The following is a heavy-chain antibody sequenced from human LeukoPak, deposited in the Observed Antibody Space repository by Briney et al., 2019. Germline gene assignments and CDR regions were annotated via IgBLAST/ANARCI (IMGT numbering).Heavy chain of an antibody. J-gene: IGHJ4*02. CDR1: GFTFSSYS. D-gene: IGHD3-16*02. CDR2: ISSSSSYT. V-gene: IGHV3-21*01. Sequence: GGSLRLSCAASGFTFSSYSMNWVRQAPGKGLEWVSSISSSSSYTYYADSVKGRFTISRDNAKNSLYLQMNSLRAEDTAVYYCARDYVWGSYRYSYWGQGTLVTLSS. CDR3: ARDYVWGSYRYSY.